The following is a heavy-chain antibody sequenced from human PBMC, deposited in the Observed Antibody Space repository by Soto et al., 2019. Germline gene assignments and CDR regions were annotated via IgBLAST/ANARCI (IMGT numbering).Heavy chain of an antibody. J-gene: IGHJ4*02. Sequence: VSCKASGGALNTFGFSWVRQAPGQGLEWMGGIIPFFRTANYAQKFQDRVTITADESTSTVYMDLRSLRSEDTAKYYCARSPPMDSGDKYFYDFWGQGALVTVSS. CDR3: ARSPPMDSGDKYFYDF. CDR2: IIPFFRTA. CDR1: GGALNTFG. D-gene: IGHD4-17*01. V-gene: IGHV1-69*01.